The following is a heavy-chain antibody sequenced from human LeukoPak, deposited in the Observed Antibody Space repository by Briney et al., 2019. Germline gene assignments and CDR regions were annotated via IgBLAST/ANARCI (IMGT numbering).Heavy chain of an antibody. Sequence: PGGSLRLSCAASGFSFSSSEMNWVRQAPGKGPEWVSHISSGGNTKYYADSVRGRFTMSRDNVKNLLYLQKNSLRDEDTAVYYCARDTVNGPFVISLDLWGQGALVTVSS. J-gene: IGHJ5*02. V-gene: IGHV3-48*03. CDR1: GFSFSSSE. D-gene: IGHD2-8*01. CDR2: ISSGGNTK. CDR3: ARDTVNGPFVISLDL.